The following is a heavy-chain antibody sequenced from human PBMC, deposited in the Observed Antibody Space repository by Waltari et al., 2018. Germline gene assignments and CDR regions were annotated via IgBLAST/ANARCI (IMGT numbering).Heavy chain of an antibody. CDR2: IYYSGST. V-gene: IGHV4-59*01. J-gene: IGHJ3*02. CDR1: GGSISSYY. Sequence: QVQLQESGPGLVKPSETLSLTCTVSGGSISSYYWSWLRQPPGTGLEWIGYIYYSGSTNYNPSLKSRVTISVDTSKNQFSLKLSSVTAADTAVYYCARDRGTYYDILTGYSPDAFDIWGQGTMVTVSS. D-gene: IGHD3-9*01. CDR3: ARDRGTYYDILTGYSPDAFDI.